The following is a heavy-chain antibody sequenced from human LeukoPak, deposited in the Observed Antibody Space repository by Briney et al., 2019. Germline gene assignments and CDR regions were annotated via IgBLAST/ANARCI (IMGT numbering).Heavy chain of an antibody. D-gene: IGHD3-10*01. CDR1: GSTFSNAW. J-gene: IGHJ4*02. V-gene: IGHV3-23*01. Sequence: PGGSLRLSCAASGSTFSNAWMSWVRQAPGKGLEWVSAISGSGGSTYYADSVKGRFTISRDNSKNTLYLQMNSLRAEDTAVYYCAKENPPGLLSMVRGAPLDYWGQGTLVTVSS. CDR3: AKENPPGLLSMVRGAPLDY. CDR2: ISGSGGST.